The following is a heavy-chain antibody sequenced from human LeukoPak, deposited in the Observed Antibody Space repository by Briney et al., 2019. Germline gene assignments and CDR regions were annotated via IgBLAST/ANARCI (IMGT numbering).Heavy chain of an antibody. J-gene: IGHJ4*02. D-gene: IGHD6-25*01. CDR1: GGSFSGYY. Sequence: PSETLSLTCAVYGGSFSGYYWSWIRQPPGKGLEWIGEINHSGSTNYNPSLKSGVTISVDTSKNQFSLKLSSVTAADTAVYYCARVCGIAASRVDYWGQGTLVTVSS. CDR2: INHSGST. CDR3: ARVCGIAASRVDY. V-gene: IGHV4-34*01.